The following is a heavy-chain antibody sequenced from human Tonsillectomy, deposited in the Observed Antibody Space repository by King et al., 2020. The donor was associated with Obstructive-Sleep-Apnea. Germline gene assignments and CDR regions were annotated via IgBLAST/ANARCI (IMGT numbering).Heavy chain of an antibody. J-gene: IGHJ4*02. CDR3: ATPYSSSWYGGVDY. CDR2: IFYSGST. Sequence: QLQESGPGLVKPSETLSLTCTVSGGSLSSSRYYWGWIRQPPGKGLGWLGCIFYSGSTYFIPSLKSRVTISVDTSKNQFSLKLSPVTAADTAVYYCATPYSSSWYGGVDYWGQGTLVTVSS. CDR1: GGSLSSSRYY. V-gene: IGHV4-39*01. D-gene: IGHD6-13*01.